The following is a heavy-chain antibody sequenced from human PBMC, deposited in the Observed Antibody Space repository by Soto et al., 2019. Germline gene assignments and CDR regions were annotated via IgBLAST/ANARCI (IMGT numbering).Heavy chain of an antibody. CDR2: IYYSGST. V-gene: IGHV4-59*08. Sequence: SETLSLTCTVSGGSISSYYWSWIRQPPGKGLEWIGYIYYSGSTNYNPSLKSRVTISVDTSKNQFSLKLSSVTAADTAVYYCARWLYYYDSSGGHGMDVWGQGTTVTVSS. D-gene: IGHD3-22*01. J-gene: IGHJ6*02. CDR1: GGSISSYY. CDR3: ARWLYYYDSSGGHGMDV.